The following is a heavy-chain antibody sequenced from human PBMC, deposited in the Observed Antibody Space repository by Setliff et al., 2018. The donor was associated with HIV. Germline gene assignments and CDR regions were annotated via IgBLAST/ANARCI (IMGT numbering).Heavy chain of an antibody. CDR3: AGPFPGQGAAARENDAFDI. V-gene: IGHV3-74*01. CDR2: IKGDGSIT. J-gene: IGHJ3*02. D-gene: IGHD6-13*01. CDR1: GFTFSNYW. Sequence: GGSLRLSCVMSGFTFSNYWMHWVRQVPGKGPVWVAHIKGDGSITNYADSVKGRFTISRDNAKNTLDLQMNSLRAEDTAVYYCAGPFPGQGAAARENDAFDICGQGTMVTVSS.